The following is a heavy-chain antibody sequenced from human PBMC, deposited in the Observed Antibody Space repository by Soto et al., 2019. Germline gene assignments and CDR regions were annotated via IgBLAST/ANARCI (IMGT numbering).Heavy chain of an antibody. CDR2: INPNRGGT. CDR3: ARDLPVSGDGGC. CDR1: GYTFTGYY. Sequence: ASVKVSCKASGYTFTGYYMHWVRQAPGQGLEWMGWINPNRGGTNHAHKFQVRVTMTRDTTISTAYMELSRLRSDDTAVYYCARDLPVSGDGGCWGQGTLVTVSS. D-gene: IGHD1-26*01. V-gene: IGHV1-2*02. J-gene: IGHJ4*02.